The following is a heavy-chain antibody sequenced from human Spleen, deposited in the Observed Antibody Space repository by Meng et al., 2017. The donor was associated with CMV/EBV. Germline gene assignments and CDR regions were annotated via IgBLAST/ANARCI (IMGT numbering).Heavy chain of an antibody. CDR2: IKQDGSKK. CDR1: RFTFSNYC. V-gene: IGHV3-7*01. CDR3: ARGLLVASWIN. Sequence: GGSLRLSCAVSRFTFSNYCMNWVGQAPGKGLEWVANIKQDGSKKYYVDSVKGRFTISRDNAENSLYLQMNSLRAEDTAVYYCARGLLVASWINWGQGALGTVSS. D-gene: IGHD5-12*01. J-gene: IGHJ4*02.